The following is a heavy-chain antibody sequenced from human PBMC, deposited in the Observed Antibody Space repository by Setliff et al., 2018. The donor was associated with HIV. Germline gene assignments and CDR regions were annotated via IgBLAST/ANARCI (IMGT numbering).Heavy chain of an antibody. CDR3: ARENGWLFGWFDP. J-gene: IGHJ5*02. Sequence: PSETLSLTCTVSGDSIASGGYSWTWLRQPPGKALAWIGYIYYSGGTSYSGTTYCNPSVASRIPISGDTSKNQFSLKLTSVTAADTAIYYCARENGWLFGWFDPWGQGTPVTVSS. CDR2: IYYSGGT. D-gene: IGHD3-22*01. V-gene: IGHV4-30-4*08. CDR1: GDSIASGGYS.